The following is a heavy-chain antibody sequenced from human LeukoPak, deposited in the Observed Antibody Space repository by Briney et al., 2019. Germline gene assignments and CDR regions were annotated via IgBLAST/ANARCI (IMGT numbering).Heavy chain of an antibody. Sequence: SETLSLTCTVSGGSLSSSKWWSWVRQPPGKGLEWIGEIYHGGSTNFNPSLKSRVTISVDKSKNQFSLKLSSVTAADTAVYYCARGQGRRSSSDWFDPWGQGTLVTVSS. J-gene: IGHJ5*02. CDR3: ARGQGRRSSSDWFDP. CDR2: IYHGGST. D-gene: IGHD6-6*01. CDR1: GGSLSSSKW. V-gene: IGHV4-4*02.